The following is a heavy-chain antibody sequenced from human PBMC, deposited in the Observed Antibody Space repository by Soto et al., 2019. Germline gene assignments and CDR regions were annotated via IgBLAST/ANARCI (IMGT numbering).Heavy chain of an antibody. D-gene: IGHD6-6*01. CDR3: ARAPKVSGSSQTRPDF. CDR1: SGSFSGYY. V-gene: IGHV4-34*01. CDR2: ISQSGNT. J-gene: IGHJ4*02. Sequence: QVQLHQWGAGLLKPSETLSLACSIYSGSFSGYYWSWIRQPPGKGLEWIGEISQSGNTNYSPSLKSRVCMTIDTSKNQFTLNLASVSAADTAVYYWARAPKVSGSSQTRPDFWGQGTLVTVSS.